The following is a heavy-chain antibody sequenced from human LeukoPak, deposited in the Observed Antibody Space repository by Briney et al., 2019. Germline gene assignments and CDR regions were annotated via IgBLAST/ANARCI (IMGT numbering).Heavy chain of an antibody. D-gene: IGHD1-26*01. V-gene: IGHV4-34*01. CDR3: ARDAGVGANY. J-gene: IGHJ4*02. CDR1: GGSFSGYY. CDR2: INHSGST. Sequence: SETLSLTCAVYGGSFSGYYWSWIRQPPGKGLEWIGEINHSGSTNYNPSLKSRVTISVDTSKNQFSLKLSSVTAADTAVYYCARDAGVGANYWGQGTLVTVSS.